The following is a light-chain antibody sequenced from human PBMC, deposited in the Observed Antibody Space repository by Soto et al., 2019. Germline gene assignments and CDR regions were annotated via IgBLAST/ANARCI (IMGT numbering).Light chain of an antibody. V-gene: IGKV3-15*01. Sequence: ETVMPQSPATLSVSPGEGATLSCMASQSVSSKLAWYQQKPGQAPRLLIYGASTRATGIPARFSGSGSGTEFTLTISSLQSEDFAVYYCQEYNNWHPVTFGGGTKVDIK. CDR3: QEYNNWHPVT. CDR2: GAS. CDR1: QSVSSK. J-gene: IGKJ4*01.